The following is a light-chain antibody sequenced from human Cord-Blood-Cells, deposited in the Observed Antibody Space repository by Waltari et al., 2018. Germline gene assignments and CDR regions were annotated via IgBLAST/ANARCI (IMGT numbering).Light chain of an antibody. CDR2: YKSDSDK. CDR1: SGINVGTYR. CDR3: MIWHSSAWV. Sequence: QAVLTQLPSLSASPGASASPTCTLRSGINVGTYRIYWYQQKPGSPPQYLLRYKSDSDKQQGSGVPSRFSGSKDASANAGILLISGLQSEDEADYYCMIWHSSAWVFGGGTKLTVL. V-gene: IGLV5-45*01. J-gene: IGLJ3*02.